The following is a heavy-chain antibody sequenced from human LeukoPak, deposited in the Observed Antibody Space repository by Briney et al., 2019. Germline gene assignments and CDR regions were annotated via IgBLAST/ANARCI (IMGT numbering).Heavy chain of an antibody. CDR2: INTDGSST. Sequence: ETLSLTCAVYGGSFSGYYWSWIRQPPGKGLVWVSRINTDGSSTTYAESVKGRFTISRDNAKNTLYLQMSSLRAEDTAVYYCARVGASGSYYNLDQWGQGTLVTVSS. CDR1: GGSFSGYY. CDR3: ARVGASGSYYNLDQ. J-gene: IGHJ4*02. D-gene: IGHD3-10*01. V-gene: IGHV3-74*01.